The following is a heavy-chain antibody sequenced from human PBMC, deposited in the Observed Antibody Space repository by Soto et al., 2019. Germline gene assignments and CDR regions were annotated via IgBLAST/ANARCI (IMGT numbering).Heavy chain of an antibody. CDR1: GYSFSSYW. D-gene: IGHD3-22*01. J-gene: IGHJ4*02. CDR2: IDPSGSYT. CDR3: ARHPPYYFDSSGYFDY. V-gene: IGHV5-10-1*01. Sequence: GESLKISCKGSGYSFSSYWISWVRQMPGKGLEWMGTIDPSGSYTNYSPSFQGHVTISADKSISTAYLQWSSLKASDTAMHYCARHPPYYFDSSGYFDYWGQGTLVTVSS.